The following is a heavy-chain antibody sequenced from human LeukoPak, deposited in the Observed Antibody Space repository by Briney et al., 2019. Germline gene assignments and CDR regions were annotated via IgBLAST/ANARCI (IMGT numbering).Heavy chain of an antibody. J-gene: IGHJ3*01. Sequence: PGGSLRLSCAASGFTFSSYAMSWVRQAPGKGLEWVALISYDGSDTYYAASVQGRFTISRDNSNNRLFLEMKSPRAEDTAIFYCARAQQYDAFDLWGQGTMVTVSS. CDR1: GFTFSSYA. V-gene: IGHV3-30*13. D-gene: IGHD6-13*01. CDR2: ISYDGSDT. CDR3: ARAQQYDAFDL.